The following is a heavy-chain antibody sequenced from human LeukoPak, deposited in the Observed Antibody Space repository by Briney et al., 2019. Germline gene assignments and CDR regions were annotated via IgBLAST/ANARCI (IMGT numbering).Heavy chain of an antibody. Sequence: GESLKISCKASGYSFTNYWIGWVRQMPGKGLEWMGVIYPDDFDTRYSPSSQGQVTISADKPVTTAYLQWSSLKASDTAMYYCSSPGIIGTATNGHDPFDIWGQGTMVTVSS. V-gene: IGHV5-51*04. J-gene: IGHJ3*02. CDR1: GYSFTNYW. CDR3: SSPGIIGTATNGHDPFDI. CDR2: IYPDDFDT. D-gene: IGHD1-14*01.